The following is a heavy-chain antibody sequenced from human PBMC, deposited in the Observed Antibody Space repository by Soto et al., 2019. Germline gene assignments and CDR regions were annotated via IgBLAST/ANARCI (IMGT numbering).Heavy chain of an antibody. CDR1: GFTFSEYG. J-gene: IGHJ4*02. V-gene: IGHV1-18*04. CDR2: ISPYNGNT. D-gene: IGHD3-22*01. CDR3: AREYLDYYDTSGYYF. Sequence: QVQLVQSGAEVKKPGASVKVSCKTSGFTFSEYGITWVRQAPGQGLEWMGRISPYNGNTNYAQNVQGRVTMTIDTSTSTVYMELRSLRSDDTAVYYCAREYLDYYDTSGYYFWGQGTLVTVSS.